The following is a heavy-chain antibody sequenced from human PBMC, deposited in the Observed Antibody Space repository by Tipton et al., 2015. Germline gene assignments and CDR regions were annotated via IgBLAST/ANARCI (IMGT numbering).Heavy chain of an antibody. CDR3: ARLKYFYDNSLDY. CDR2: IHHGGST. D-gene: IGHD3-22*01. Sequence: TLSLTCSVSGDSISSSNWWSWVRQPPGKGLEWIGEIHHGGSTNYNPSLKSRVTMSVDTSKNQFSLKLSSVTAADTAVYYCARLKYFYDNSLDYWGQGTLVTVSS. CDR1: GDSISSSNW. J-gene: IGHJ4*02. V-gene: IGHV4-4*02.